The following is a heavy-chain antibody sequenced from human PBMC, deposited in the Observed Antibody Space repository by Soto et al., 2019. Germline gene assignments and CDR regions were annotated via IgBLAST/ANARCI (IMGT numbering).Heavy chain of an antibody. CDR2: IYYSGST. D-gene: IGHD6-19*01. V-gene: IGHV4-59*01. CDR1: GGSISSYY. CDR3: ARRTVAGPLGY. J-gene: IGHJ4*02. Sequence: SEILSLTCTVSGGSISSYYWSWIRQPPGKGLEWIGYIYYSGSTNYNPSLKSRVTISVDASKNQFSLKLSSVTAADTAVYYCARRTVAGPLGYWGQGTLVTVSS.